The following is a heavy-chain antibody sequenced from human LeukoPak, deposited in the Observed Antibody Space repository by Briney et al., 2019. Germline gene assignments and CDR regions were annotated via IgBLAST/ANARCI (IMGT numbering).Heavy chain of an antibody. CDR1: GGTFSSYA. V-gene: IGHV1-69*05. D-gene: IGHD3-10*01. Sequence: SVKVSCKASGGTFSSYAISWVRQAPGQGLEWMGGIIPIFGTANYAQKFQGRVTITTDESTSTAYMELSSLRSEDTAVYYCASSKPRGVRGVLDYWGQGTLVTVSS. CDR2: IIPIFGTA. CDR3: ASSKPRGVRGVLDY. J-gene: IGHJ4*02.